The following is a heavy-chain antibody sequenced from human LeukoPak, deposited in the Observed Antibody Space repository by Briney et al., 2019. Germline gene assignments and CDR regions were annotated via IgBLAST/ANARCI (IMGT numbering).Heavy chain of an antibody. CDR1: GGTFSSYA. D-gene: IGHD2-2*01. J-gene: IGHJ4*02. V-gene: IGHV1-69*13. Sequence: AASVKVSCKASGGTFSSYAISWVRQAPGQGLEWMGGIIPIFGTANYAQKFQGRVTITADESTSTAYMELSSLRSEDTAVYYYASSPPEYCSSTSCYSGADYWGQGTLVTVSS. CDR2: IIPIFGTA. CDR3: ASSPPEYCSSTSCYSGADY.